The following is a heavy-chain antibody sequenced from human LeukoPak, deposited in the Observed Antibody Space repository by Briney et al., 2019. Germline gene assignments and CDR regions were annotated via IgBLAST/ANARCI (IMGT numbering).Heavy chain of an antibody. CDR3: AKDIYRGLDMATRPDY. CDR2: ISGDAGST. CDR1: GFTFEDYA. V-gene: IGHV3-43*02. Sequence: WGSLRLFCIASGFTFEDYAMQWVRQAPGKGLEWVSLISGDAGSTYYADSVKGRFTISRDDSKNSLYLQMNSLSTEDTAFYYCAKDIYRGLDMATRPDYWGQGTLVTVSS. J-gene: IGHJ4*02. D-gene: IGHD5-24*01.